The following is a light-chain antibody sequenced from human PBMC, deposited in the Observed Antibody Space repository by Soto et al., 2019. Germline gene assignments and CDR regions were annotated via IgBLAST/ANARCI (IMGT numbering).Light chain of an antibody. Sequence: DIQMTQSPSPLSASAGDSVTITCRASQSISSYLNWYQQEPGKAPKLLINDASSLQSGVPLRFSGSGSGTDFTLTISSLQPEDFATYYCQQTFSTPLTFGGGTKVDIK. CDR1: QSISSY. CDR2: DAS. J-gene: IGKJ4*01. V-gene: IGKV1-39*01. CDR3: QQTFSTPLT.